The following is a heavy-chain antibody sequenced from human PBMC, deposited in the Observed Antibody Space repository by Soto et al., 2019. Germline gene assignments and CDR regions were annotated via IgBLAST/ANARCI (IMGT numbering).Heavy chain of an antibody. Sequence: PGGSLRLSCSASGLDSSSYGIHWVRQAPGKGLEYVSAISSDGGSTYYADSVKGRSTIARDNSKNTLFLQMNSHRTEDTAIYFCAKPSGDYSDSYDYYSIWGRGTLVTVSS. J-gene: IGHJ4*02. V-gene: IGHV3-64D*06. CDR1: GLDSSSYG. D-gene: IGHD3-22*01. CDR2: ISSDGGST. CDR3: AKPSGDYSDSYDYYSI.